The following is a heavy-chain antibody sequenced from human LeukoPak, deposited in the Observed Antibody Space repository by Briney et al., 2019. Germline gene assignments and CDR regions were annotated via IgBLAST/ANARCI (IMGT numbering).Heavy chain of an antibody. CDR2: VYTSGST. CDR3: ARTYGSGTYGYDSYYYMDV. J-gene: IGHJ6*03. Sequence: SETLSLTCTVSGGPISSFYWSWIRQPPGKGLEWIGYVYTSGSTTYNPSFESRVSMSVDTSKNQLSLRLSSVTAADTAVYFCARTYGSGTYGYDSYYYMDVWGKGTTVTVSS. V-gene: IGHV4-4*09. D-gene: IGHD3-10*01. CDR1: GGPISSFY.